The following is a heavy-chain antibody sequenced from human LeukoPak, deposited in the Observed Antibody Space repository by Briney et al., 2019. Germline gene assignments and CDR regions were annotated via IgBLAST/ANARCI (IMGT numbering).Heavy chain of an antibody. CDR1: GGSISSYY. D-gene: IGHD4-23*01. CDR2: IYYSGST. Sequence: TASETLSLTCTVSGGSISSYYWSWIRQPPGKGLEWIGYIYYSGSTNYNPSLKSRVTMSVDTSKNQFSLKLSSVTAADTAVYYCARDRGNSGDYFDYWGQGTLVTVSS. CDR3: ARDRGNSGDYFDY. J-gene: IGHJ4*02. V-gene: IGHV4-59*01.